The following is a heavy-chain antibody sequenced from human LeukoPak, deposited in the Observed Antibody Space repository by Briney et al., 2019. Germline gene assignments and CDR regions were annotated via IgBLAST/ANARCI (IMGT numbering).Heavy chain of an antibody. CDR2: IYWDDDK. Sequence: ESGPTLVNPTQTLTLTCTFSGFSFSTSGVGVGWLRQPPGRALEWLALIYWDDDKRYSPSLKSRLTITKDTSKNQVVLSMTNMDPVDTATYYCVHRHLSSWFDAWGQGTLVTVSS. CDR1: GFSFSTSGVG. J-gene: IGHJ5*02. CDR3: VHRHLSSWFDA. V-gene: IGHV2-5*02.